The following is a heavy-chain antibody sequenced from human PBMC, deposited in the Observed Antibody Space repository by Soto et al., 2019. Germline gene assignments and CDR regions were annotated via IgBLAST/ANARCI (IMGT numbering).Heavy chain of an antibody. V-gene: IGHV4-39*07. CDR3: AKSRGASSPYDYYYYMDV. D-gene: IGHD1-26*01. Sequence: TSETLSLTCTVSGGSISSSSYCWGWIRQPPGKGLEWIGYIYYSGSTNYNPSLKSRVTISVDTSKNQFSLKLSSVTAADTAVYYCAKSRGASSPYDYYYYMDVWGKGTTVTVSS. CDR2: IYYSGST. J-gene: IGHJ6*03. CDR1: GGSISSSSYC.